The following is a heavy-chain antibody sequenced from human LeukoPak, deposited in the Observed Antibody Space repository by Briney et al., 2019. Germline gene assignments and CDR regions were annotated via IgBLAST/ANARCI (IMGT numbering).Heavy chain of an antibody. J-gene: IGHJ4*02. CDR2: MSEDGNEI. V-gene: IGHV3-7*01. D-gene: IGHD2-2*01. CDR3: ARPRGCGSARCNNFDY. CDR1: GFIFSDFS. Sequence: GGSLRLSCTVSGFIFSDFSMSWVRQAPGKGLEWVAKMSEDGNEIFYVDSVKGRFTISRDNTKKSLYLQLNSLRPGDSAVYYCARPRGCGSARCNNFDYWGQGTLVTVSS.